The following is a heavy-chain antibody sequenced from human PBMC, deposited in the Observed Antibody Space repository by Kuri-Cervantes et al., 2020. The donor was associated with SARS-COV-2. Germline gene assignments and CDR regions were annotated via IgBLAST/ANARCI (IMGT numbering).Heavy chain of an antibody. D-gene: IGHD2-21*01. J-gene: IGHJ4*02. CDR1: GFTFSRYA. CDR3: ARDRVGVHDS. V-gene: IGHV3-30-3*01. CDR2: ISYDGTNK. Sequence: LSLTCAASGFTFSRYAMHWVRQAPGKGLEWVAVISYDGTNKDYTASGKGRFTISRDNSQNTLYLQMKSLRTEDTASYYCARDRVGVHDSWGQGTLVTVSS.